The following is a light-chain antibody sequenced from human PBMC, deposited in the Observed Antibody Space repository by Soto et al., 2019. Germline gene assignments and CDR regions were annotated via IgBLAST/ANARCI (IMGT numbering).Light chain of an antibody. J-gene: IGLJ3*02. CDR2: DVS. CDR3: QAYDYSLTASV. CDR1: TSDVGGYDF. Sequence: QSALTQPASVSGSPGQSITISCTGTTSDVGGYDFVSWYQQHPGKAPKLIIYDVSDRALGVSNRFSGSKSGNTASLTISGLQPEDGADYYCQAYDYSLTASVFGGGTKLTVL. V-gene: IGLV2-14*03.